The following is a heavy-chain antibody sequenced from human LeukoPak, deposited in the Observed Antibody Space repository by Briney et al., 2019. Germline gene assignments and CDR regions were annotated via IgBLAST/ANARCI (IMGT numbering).Heavy chain of an antibody. CDR3: ARDSGRGVAGNLDY. J-gene: IGHJ4*02. D-gene: IGHD6-19*01. CDR2: IIPIFGTA. V-gene: IGHV1-69*01. CDR1: GGTFIRYA. Sequence: SVKVSCKASGGTFIRYAISWVRQAPGQGLEWMGGIIPIFGTANYAQKFQGRVTITADESTSTAYMELSSLRSEDTAVYYCARDSGRGVAGNLDYWGQGTLVTVSS.